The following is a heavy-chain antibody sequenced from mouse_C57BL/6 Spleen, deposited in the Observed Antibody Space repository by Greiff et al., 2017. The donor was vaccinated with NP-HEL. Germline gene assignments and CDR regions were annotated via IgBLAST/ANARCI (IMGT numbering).Heavy chain of an antibody. D-gene: IGHD1-1*01. CDR2: ISYSGST. CDR3: ARAAYYYGSSQYYFDY. V-gene: IGHV3-8*01. J-gene: IGHJ2*01. CDR1: GYSITSDY. Sequence: EVKLMESGPGLAKPSQTLSLTCSVTGYSITSDYWNWIRKFPGNKLEYMGYISYSGSTYYNPSLKSRISITRDTSKNQYYLQLNSVTTEDTATYYCARAAYYYGSSQYYFDYWGHGTTLTVSS.